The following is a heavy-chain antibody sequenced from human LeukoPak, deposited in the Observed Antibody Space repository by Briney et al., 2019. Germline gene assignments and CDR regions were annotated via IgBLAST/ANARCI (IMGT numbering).Heavy chain of an antibody. V-gene: IGHV1-69*01. J-gene: IGHJ4*02. Sequence: ASVKVSCKASGGTFSSYAISWVRQAPGQGLEWMGGIIPIFGTANYAQKFQGRVTITADESTSTAYMELSSLRSEDTAVYYCAGGYGSGPPNYWGQGTLVTVSS. CDR2: IIPIFGTA. CDR3: AGGYGSGPPNY. CDR1: GGTFSSYA. D-gene: IGHD3-10*01.